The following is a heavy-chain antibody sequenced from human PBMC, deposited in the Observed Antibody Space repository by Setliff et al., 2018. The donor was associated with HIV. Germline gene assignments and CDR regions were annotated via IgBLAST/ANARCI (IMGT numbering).Heavy chain of an antibody. V-gene: IGHV4-38-2*02. CDR1: SYSITDGNY. D-gene: IGHD1-1*01. CDR2: IYSTGHT. CDR3: ARDRALRFSNSPSFNYFDV. Sequence: PSETLSLTCLVFSYSITDGNYWAWIRQSPGKGLEWIGSIYSTGHTSYNPSHKSRLTMFIDTAKNRFSLKLMSVTAADTAVYYCARDRALRFSNSPSFNYFDVWGQGALVTVSS. J-gene: IGHJ4*02.